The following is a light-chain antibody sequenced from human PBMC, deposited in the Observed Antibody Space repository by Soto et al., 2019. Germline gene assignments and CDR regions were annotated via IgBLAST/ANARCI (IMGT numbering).Light chain of an antibody. CDR3: KSYAGSNTYV. CDR1: RNDIGAYEF. CDR2: EVV. Sequence: QSVLTKPASASRSPGQSVTISCTGTRNDIGAYEFVSWYQHHPGKAPKLIIYEVVQRPSGVPDRFSGSKSGNTASLTVSGLQAADEADYYCKSYAGSNTYVFGTGTKVTVL. V-gene: IGLV2-8*01. J-gene: IGLJ1*01.